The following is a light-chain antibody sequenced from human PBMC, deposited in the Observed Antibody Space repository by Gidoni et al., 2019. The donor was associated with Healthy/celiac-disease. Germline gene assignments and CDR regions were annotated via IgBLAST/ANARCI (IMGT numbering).Light chain of an antibody. J-gene: IGKJ5*01. V-gene: IGKV3-11*01. Sequence: EIVWTQSPATLSLSPGERATLSGRASQSVSSYLAWYQQKPGQAPRLLIYDASNRATGIPARFSGSGSGTDFTLTISSLEPEDFAVYYCQQRSNWPPSITFXQXTRLEIK. CDR3: QQRSNWPPSIT. CDR1: QSVSSY. CDR2: DAS.